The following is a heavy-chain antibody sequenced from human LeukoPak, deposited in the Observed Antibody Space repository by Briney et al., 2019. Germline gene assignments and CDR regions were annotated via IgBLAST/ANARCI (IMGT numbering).Heavy chain of an antibody. D-gene: IGHD6-19*01. CDR3: ATYSSGWYVHYYYGMDV. V-gene: IGHV1-18*01. CDR1: GYTFTSYG. Sequence: GASVKVSCKASGYTFTSYGISWVRQAPGQGLEWMGWISAYNGNTNYAQKFQGRVTMTEDTSTDTAYMELSSLRSEDTAVYYCATYSSGWYVHYYYGMDVWGQGTTVTVSS. J-gene: IGHJ6*02. CDR2: ISAYNGNT.